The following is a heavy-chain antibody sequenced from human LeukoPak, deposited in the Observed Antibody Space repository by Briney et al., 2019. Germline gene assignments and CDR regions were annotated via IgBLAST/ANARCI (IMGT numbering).Heavy chain of an antibody. Sequence: PGGSLRLSCAASGFTFSSYSMNWVRQAPGKGLEWVSSISSSSSYIYYVDSVKGRFTISRDNAKNSLYLQMNSLRAEDTAVYYCARVSPKVATYWFDPWGQGTLVTVSS. CDR1: GFTFSSYS. D-gene: IGHD5-12*01. J-gene: IGHJ5*02. V-gene: IGHV3-21*01. CDR3: ARVSPKVATYWFDP. CDR2: ISSSSSYI.